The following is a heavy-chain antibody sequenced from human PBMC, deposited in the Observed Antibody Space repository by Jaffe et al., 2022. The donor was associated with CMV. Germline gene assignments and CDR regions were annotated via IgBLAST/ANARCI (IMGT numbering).Heavy chain of an antibody. CDR3: ARGNPPRYSSRRTPAMIDY. Sequence: QVQLQQWGAGLLKPSETLSLTCAVYGGSFSGYYWSWIRQPPGKGLEWIGEINHSGSTNYNPSLKSRVTISVDTSKNQFSLKLSSVTAADTAVYYCARGNPPRYSSRRTPAMIDYWGQGTLVTVSS. CDR1: GGSFSGYY. V-gene: IGHV4-34*01. J-gene: IGHJ4*02. D-gene: IGHD6-13*01. CDR2: INHSGST.